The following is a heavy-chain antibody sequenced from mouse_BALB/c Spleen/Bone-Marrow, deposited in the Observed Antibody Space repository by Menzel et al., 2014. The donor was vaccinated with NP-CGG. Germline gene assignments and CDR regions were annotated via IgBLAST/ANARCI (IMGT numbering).Heavy chain of an antibody. D-gene: IGHD2-10*02. J-gene: IGHJ2*01. V-gene: IGHV1S135*01. Sequence: EVQLQQSGPELVKPGASVKVSCKASGYIFTTYNMYWMKQSHGKSLEWIGYIDPYNGDATYNQKFKGKATLTVDKSSSTAYLHLNSLTSEDSAVYYCAKGIVSDYWGQGTTLTVS. CDR3: AKGIVSDY. CDR2: IDPYNGDA. CDR1: GYIFTTYN.